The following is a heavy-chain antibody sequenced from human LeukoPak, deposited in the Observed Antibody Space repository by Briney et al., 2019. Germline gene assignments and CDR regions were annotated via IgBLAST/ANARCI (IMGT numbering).Heavy chain of an antibody. D-gene: IGHD1-26*01. CDR2: IKQDGSAK. CDR1: GFTFSSYA. J-gene: IGHJ4*02. CDR3: ARWDTGSFYGIGD. Sequence: PGGSLRLSCAASGFTFSSYAMSWVRQAPGKGLEWVANIKQDGSAKYYVDSVKGRFTISRDNAKNSLYLEMNSLRAEDAAVYYCARWDTGSFYGIGDWGQGTLVTVSS. V-gene: IGHV3-7*01.